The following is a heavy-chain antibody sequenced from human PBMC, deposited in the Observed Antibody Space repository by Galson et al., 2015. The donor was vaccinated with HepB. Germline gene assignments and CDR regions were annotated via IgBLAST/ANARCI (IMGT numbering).Heavy chain of an antibody. D-gene: IGHD6-19*01. J-gene: IGHJ4*02. Sequence: SLRLSCAASGFTFNTYAMTWVRQAPGKGLEWVSTISATVHNTYYADSVKGRFTISRDDSKSTLYLQMDSLRADDTATYYCATKGQRWLAADYWGQGSLVTVSS. CDR2: ISATVHNT. V-gene: IGHV3-23*01. CDR1: GFTFNTYA. CDR3: ATKGQRWLAADY.